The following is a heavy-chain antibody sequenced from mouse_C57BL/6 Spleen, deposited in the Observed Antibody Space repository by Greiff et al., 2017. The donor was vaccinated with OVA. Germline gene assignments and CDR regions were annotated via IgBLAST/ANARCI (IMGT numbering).Heavy chain of an antibody. CDR2: IYPGSGNT. Sequence: VQLQQSGAELVRPGASVKLSCKASGYTFTDYYINWVKQRPGQGLEWIARIYPGSGNTYYNEKFKGKATLTAEKSSSTAYMQLSSLTSEDSAVYFCARSSWDVGAMDYWGQGTSDTVSS. V-gene: IGHV1-76*01. J-gene: IGHJ4*01. CDR1: GYTFTDYY. D-gene: IGHD4-1*01. CDR3: ARSSWDVGAMDY.